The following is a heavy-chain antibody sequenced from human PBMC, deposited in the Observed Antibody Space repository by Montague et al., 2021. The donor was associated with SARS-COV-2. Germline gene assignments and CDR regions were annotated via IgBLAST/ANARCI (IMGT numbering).Heavy chain of an antibody. Sequence: PRLSCAASGFAFSLYSMHWVRQAPGKGLEWVAVTRHDESQKFYADSVKVRVTISKDNSKNILYLQMNSLRREDTAVYHCARIGLGWSYGNGMDVWGQGTTVIVSS. D-gene: IGHD6-19*01. V-gene: IGHV3-30*04. CDR2: TRHDESQK. J-gene: IGHJ6*02. CDR1: GFAFSLYS. CDR3: ARIGLGWSYGNGMDV.